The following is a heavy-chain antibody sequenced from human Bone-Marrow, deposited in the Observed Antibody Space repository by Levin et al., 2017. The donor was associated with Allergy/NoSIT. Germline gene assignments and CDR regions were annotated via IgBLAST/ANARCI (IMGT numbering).Heavy chain of an antibody. Sequence: SVKVSCKASGGTFSSYGINWARQAPGQGLEWIGGIIPMFGRVDYAEKFQGRVTITADQIRRTAYMEMGSLSYEDTAVYYCSSVGSSSSIPHDFWGQGTLVTVSS. CDR2: IIPMFGRV. D-gene: IGHD2-2*01. J-gene: IGHJ4*02. CDR3: SSVGSSSSIPHDF. V-gene: IGHV1-69*13. CDR1: GGTFSSYG.